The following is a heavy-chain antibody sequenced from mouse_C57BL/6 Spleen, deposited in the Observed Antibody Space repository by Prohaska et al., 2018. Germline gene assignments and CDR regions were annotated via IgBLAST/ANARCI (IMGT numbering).Heavy chain of an antibody. CDR3: VRVYYGSSSFDY. J-gene: IGHJ2*01. CDR2: IRSKSSNYAT. D-gene: IGHD1-1*01. Sequence: ASGFTFNTYAMHWVRQAPGKGLEWVARIRSKSSNYATYYADSVKDRFTISRDDSQSMLYLQMNNLKTEDTAMYYCVRVYYGSSSFDYWGQGTTLTVSS. V-gene: IGHV10-3*01. CDR1: GFTFNTYA.